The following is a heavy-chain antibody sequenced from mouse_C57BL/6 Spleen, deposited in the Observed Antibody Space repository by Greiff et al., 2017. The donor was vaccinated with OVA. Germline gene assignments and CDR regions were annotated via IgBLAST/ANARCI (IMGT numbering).Heavy chain of an antibody. CDR3: ALGFDYYGSSYRALYAMDY. J-gene: IGHJ4*01. Sequence: EVKLQQSGPELVKPGASVKMSCKASGYTFTDYNMHWVKQSHGKSLEWIGYINPNNGGTSYNQKFKGKATLTVNKSSSTAYMELRSLTSEDSAVYYCALGFDYYGSSYRALYAMDYWGQGTSVTVSS. CDR2: INPNNGGT. V-gene: IGHV1-22*01. CDR1: GYTFTDYN. D-gene: IGHD1-1*01.